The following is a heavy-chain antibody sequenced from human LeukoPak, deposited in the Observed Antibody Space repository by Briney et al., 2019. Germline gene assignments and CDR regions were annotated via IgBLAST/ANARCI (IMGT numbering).Heavy chain of an antibody. CDR3: ARDRGQTGYYYYYMDV. J-gene: IGHJ6*03. V-gene: IGHV4-31*03. CDR2: TYYSGST. Sequence: SETLSLTCTVSGGSISSGGYYWSWIRQHPGKGLEWIGYTYYSGSTYYNPSLKSRVTISVDTSKNQFSLKLSSVTAADTAVYYCARDRGQTGYYYYYMDVWGKGTTVTVSS. CDR1: GGSISSGGYY. D-gene: IGHD3-10*01.